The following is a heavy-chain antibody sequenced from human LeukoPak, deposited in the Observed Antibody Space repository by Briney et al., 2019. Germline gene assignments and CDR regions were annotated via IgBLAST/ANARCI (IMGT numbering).Heavy chain of an antibody. CDR1: GFTFSNAW. Sequence: GGSLRLSCAASGFTFSNAWMSWVRQAPGKGLEWVGRIKSKTDGGTTDDAAPVKGRFTISRDDSKNTLYLQMNSLKTEDTAVYYCTTDALYAGGAFDIWGQGTMVTVSS. J-gene: IGHJ3*02. V-gene: IGHV3-15*01. CDR3: TTDALYAGGAFDI. D-gene: IGHD5/OR15-5a*01. CDR2: IKSKTDGGTT.